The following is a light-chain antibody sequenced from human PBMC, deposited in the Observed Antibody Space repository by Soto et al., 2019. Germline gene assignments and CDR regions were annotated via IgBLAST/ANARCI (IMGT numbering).Light chain of an antibody. CDR2: TVS. CDR3: QQYNSWPPIT. V-gene: IGKV2-40*01. J-gene: IGKJ5*01. Sequence: DVVMTQTPLSLSVAPGQPASISCKSSQSLLHITGNTYLDWYLQKPGQSPQLLIYTVSSRASGVPDRFSGGGSGTEFTLTISSLQSEDFAVYYCQQYNSWPPITFGQGTRLEIK. CDR1: QSLLHITGNTY.